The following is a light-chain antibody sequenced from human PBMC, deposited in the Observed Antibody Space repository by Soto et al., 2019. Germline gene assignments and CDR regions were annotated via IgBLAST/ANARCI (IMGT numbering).Light chain of an antibody. V-gene: IGKV3-11*01. Sequence: EIVLTQSPATLSLSPGERATLSCRARQSVSRYLAWYQQKPGQASRLLIYDASNRSTGIPARFSGSGSGTDFTLTISSLEPEDFAVYYCQQRSNWPTFGQGTKVDIK. CDR1: QSVSRY. CDR3: QQRSNWPT. CDR2: DAS. J-gene: IGKJ1*01.